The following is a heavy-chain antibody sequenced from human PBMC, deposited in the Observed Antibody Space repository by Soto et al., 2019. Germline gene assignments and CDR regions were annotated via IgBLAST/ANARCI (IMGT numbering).Heavy chain of an antibody. Sequence: PGGSLRLSCVASGFTFNRFWMSWVRQAPGKGLEWVANIKQDGSEKNYVDFVKGRFTISRDNAKNSLFLQMSSLRADDTAAYYCARDLAGLDYWGQGTLVTVSS. CDR1: GFTFNRFW. CDR3: ARDLAGLDY. J-gene: IGHJ4*02. CDR2: IKQDGSEK. V-gene: IGHV3-7*05.